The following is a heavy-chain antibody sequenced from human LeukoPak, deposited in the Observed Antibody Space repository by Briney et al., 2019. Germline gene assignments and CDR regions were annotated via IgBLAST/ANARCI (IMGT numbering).Heavy chain of an antibody. CDR2: IKQDGSEK. CDR3: ARDCPTYYGDYAFDI. CDR1: GFTFSSYW. J-gene: IGHJ3*02. V-gene: IGHV3-7*01. Sequence: PGGSLRLSCAASGFTFSSYWMSWVRQAPGKGLEWVADIKQDGSEKYYVDSVKGRFTISRDNAKNSLYLQMNSLRAEDTAVYYCARDCPTYYGDYAFDIWGQGTMVTVSS. D-gene: IGHD4-17*01.